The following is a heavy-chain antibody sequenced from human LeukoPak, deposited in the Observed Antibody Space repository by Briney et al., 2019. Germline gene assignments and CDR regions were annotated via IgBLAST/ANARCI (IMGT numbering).Heavy chain of an antibody. CDR1: GFTFSSYA. Sequence: GGSLRLSCAASGFTFSSYAMSWVRQAPGKGLERVSAISGSGGSTYYADSVKGRFTISRDNSKNTLYLQMNSLRAEDTAVYYCAKRTATRGHYYYYGMDVWGQGTTVTVSS. V-gene: IGHV3-23*01. D-gene: IGHD5-18*01. J-gene: IGHJ6*02. CDR2: ISGSGGST. CDR3: AKRTATRGHYYYYGMDV.